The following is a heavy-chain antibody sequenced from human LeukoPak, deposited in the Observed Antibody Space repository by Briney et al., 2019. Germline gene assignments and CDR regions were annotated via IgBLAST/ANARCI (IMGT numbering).Heavy chain of an antibody. Sequence: ASVKVSCKASGYTFTGYYMHWVRQAPGQGLEWMGWINPNSGGTNYAQKFQGRVTMTRDTSISTAYMELSRLRSDDTAVYYCARDGGSSSWYWFDPWGQGILVTVSS. J-gene: IGHJ5*02. CDR3: ARDGGSSSWYWFDP. CDR1: GYTFTGYY. CDR2: INPNSGGT. V-gene: IGHV1-2*02. D-gene: IGHD6-13*01.